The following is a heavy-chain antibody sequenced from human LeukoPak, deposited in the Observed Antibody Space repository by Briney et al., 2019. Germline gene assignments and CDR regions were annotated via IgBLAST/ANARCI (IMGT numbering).Heavy chain of an antibody. CDR3: AASERGSGWYYLDY. J-gene: IGHJ4*02. CDR1: GFTFSSCA. V-gene: IGHV3-23*01. CDR2: ISGSGGST. Sequence: GGSLRLSCAASGFTFSSCAMSWVRQAPGKGLEWVSAISGSGGSTYYADSVKGRFTISRDNSKNTLYLQMNSLRAEDTAVYYCAASERGSGWYYLDYWGQGTLVTVSS. D-gene: IGHD6-19*01.